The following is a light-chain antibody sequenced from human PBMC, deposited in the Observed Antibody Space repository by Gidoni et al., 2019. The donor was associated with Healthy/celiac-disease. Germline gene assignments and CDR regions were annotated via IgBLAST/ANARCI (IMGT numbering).Light chain of an antibody. J-gene: IGKJ2*01. Sequence: EIVLTQSPATLSLSPGERATLSCRASQSVRSYLAWYQQKPGQAPRLLIYDASNRATGIPARFSGSGSGTDFTLTISSLEPEDFAVYYCQQRSNWPSYTFGQXTKLEIK. CDR3: QQRSNWPSYT. CDR2: DAS. CDR1: QSVRSY. V-gene: IGKV3-11*01.